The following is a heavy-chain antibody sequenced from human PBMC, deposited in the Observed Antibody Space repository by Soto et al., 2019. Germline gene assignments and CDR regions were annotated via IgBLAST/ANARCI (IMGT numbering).Heavy chain of an antibody. J-gene: IGHJ6*02. Sequence: QVQLVQSGAEVKKPGSSVKVSCKASGGTFSSYAISWVRQAPGQGLEWMGGIIPIFGTANYAQKFQGRVTITADESTSTDYMELSSLRSEDTAVYYCASRIVATTHYYYYGMDVWGQGTTVTVSS. CDR1: GGTFSSYA. D-gene: IGHD5-12*01. CDR2: IIPIFGTA. CDR3: ASRIVATTHYYYYGMDV. V-gene: IGHV1-69*12.